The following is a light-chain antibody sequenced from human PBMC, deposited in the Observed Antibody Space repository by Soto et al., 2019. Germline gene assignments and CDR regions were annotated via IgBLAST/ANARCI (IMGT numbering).Light chain of an antibody. V-gene: IGKV1-5*03. CDR1: ESINSW. CDR3: QQYQSDSQ. Sequence: DIQMTQSPSTLSASVGDRVTITCRASESINSWLAWYQQQPGKAPKLLIYKASNLESGVPSRFSGSGSGTEFTLTITSLQPDDFATYYCQQYQSDSQFGQGTKVEIK. J-gene: IGKJ1*01. CDR2: KAS.